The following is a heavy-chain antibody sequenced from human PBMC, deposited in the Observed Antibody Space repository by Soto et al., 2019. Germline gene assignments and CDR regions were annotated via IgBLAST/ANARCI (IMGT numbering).Heavy chain of an antibody. D-gene: IGHD1-1*01. Sequence: PGESMTISCKGSGYSFTTYWLGWLRQMPGKGLKWMGIIYPGDSDTRYSPSFQGQVTISADKSISTAYLQWSSLKASDTAIYYCARYIVDRTDDFYTWGQGTIVTVSS. CDR2: IYPGDSDT. CDR1: GYSFTTYW. V-gene: IGHV5-51*01. J-gene: IGHJ3*02. CDR3: ARYIVDRTDDFYT.